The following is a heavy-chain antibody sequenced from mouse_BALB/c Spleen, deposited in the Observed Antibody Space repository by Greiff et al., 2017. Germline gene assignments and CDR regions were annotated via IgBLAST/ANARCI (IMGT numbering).Heavy chain of an antibody. V-gene: IGHV5-9-3*01. Sequence: DVKLVESGGGLVKPGGSLKLSCAASGFTFSSYAVSWVRQTPEKRLEWVATISSGGSYTYYPDSVKGRFTISRDNAKNTLYLQMSSLRSEDTAMYYCARGDVGYWGQGTTLTVSS. CDR3: ARGDVGY. D-gene: IGHD3-3*01. CDR1: GFTFSSYA. CDR2: ISSGGSYT. J-gene: IGHJ2*01.